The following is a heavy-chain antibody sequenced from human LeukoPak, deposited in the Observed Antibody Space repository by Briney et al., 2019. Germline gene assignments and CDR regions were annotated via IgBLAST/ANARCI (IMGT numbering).Heavy chain of an antibody. J-gene: IGHJ4*02. V-gene: IGHV4-59*01. CDR1: GGSISSYY. CDR3: ARGPGRGLLYFDY. CDR2: IYYSGST. Sequence: SETLSLTCTVSGGSISSYYWSWIRQPPGKGLEWIGYIYYSGSTNYNPSLKSRVTISVDTSKNQFSLKLSSVTAADTAVYYCARGPGRGLLYFDYWGQGTLVTVSS. D-gene: IGHD3-10*01.